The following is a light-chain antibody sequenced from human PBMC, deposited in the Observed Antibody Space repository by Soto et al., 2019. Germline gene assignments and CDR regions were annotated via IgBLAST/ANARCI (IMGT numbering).Light chain of an antibody. J-gene: IGKJ2*01. V-gene: IGKV2D-29*01. CDR2: EVS. Sequence: DLVMTQTPLSLSVTPGQPASISCKSSQSLLHSDGTTYLYWYLQKPGLPPQLLIYEVSNRFSGETDIFSGSGSGTDFTLKVSRVEAEDVEVYCCMQSIQYPYTFGQGTKREIK. CDR3: MQSIQYPYT. CDR1: QSLLHSDGTTY.